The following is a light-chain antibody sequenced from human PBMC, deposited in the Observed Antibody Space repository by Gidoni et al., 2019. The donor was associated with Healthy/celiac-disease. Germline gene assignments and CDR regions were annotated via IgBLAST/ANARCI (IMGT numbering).Light chain of an antibody. J-gene: IGKJ3*01. CDR1: QDISNY. V-gene: IGKV1-33*01. CDR2: EAS. CDR3: QQYDNLPVT. Sequence: DIQITQSPSSLSASVGDRVTITSQASQDISNYLNWYQQKPGKAPKLLIYEASKWETGVPSRLRGSGSGKNLTLTISNMQPKNIATNYGQQYDNLPVTFXPXTKVDIK.